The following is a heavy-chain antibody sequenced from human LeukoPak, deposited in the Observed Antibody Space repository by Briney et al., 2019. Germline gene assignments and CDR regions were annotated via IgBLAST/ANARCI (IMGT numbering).Heavy chain of an antibody. Sequence: ASVKVSCKASGYTFTNYDINWVRQAAGQGLEWMGWMNPNSGNTGYAQKFQGRVIMTRDTSISTAYMELGSLRSEDTAVYYCAKQGNYFGSGSYYGNWFDFWGQGNLVTVSS. J-gene: IGHJ5*01. V-gene: IGHV1-8*01. CDR3: AKQGNYFGSGSYYGNWFDF. D-gene: IGHD3-10*01. CDR2: MNPNSGNT. CDR1: GYTFTNYD.